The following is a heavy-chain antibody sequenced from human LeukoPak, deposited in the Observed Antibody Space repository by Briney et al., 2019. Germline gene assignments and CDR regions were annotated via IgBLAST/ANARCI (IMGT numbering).Heavy chain of an antibody. J-gene: IGHJ6*03. D-gene: IGHD6-19*01. Sequence: PGGSLRLSCAASGFTFSDYYMSWIRQAPGKGLEWVSYISSSGSTIYYADSVKGRFTISRDNAKNSLYLQMNSLRAEDTAVYYCARDGYSSGWYRYYYYYMDVWGKGTTVTISS. V-gene: IGHV3-11*01. CDR3: ARDGYSSGWYRYYYYYMDV. CDR2: ISSSGSTI. CDR1: GFTFSDYY.